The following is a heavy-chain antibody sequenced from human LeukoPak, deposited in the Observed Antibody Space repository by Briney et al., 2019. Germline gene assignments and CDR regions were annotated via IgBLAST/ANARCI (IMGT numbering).Heavy chain of an antibody. V-gene: IGHV1-69*13. CDR3: ATYDYVWEQFDY. Sequence: ASVKVSCKASGGTFSSYAISWVRQAPGQGLEWMGGIIPIFGTANYAQKFQGRVTITADESTSTAYMELSSLRSEDTAVYYCATYDYVWEQFDYWGQGTLDTVSS. CDR1: GGTFSSYA. D-gene: IGHD3-16*01. J-gene: IGHJ4*02. CDR2: IIPIFGTA.